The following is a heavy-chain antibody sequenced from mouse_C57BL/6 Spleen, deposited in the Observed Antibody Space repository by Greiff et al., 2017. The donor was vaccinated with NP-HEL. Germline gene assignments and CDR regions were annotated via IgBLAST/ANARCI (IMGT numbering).Heavy chain of an antibody. CDR1: GFNIKDDY. CDR3: TATGPVDY. CDR2: IDPENGDT. J-gene: IGHJ2*01. Sequence: EVQLQQSGAELVRPGASIKLSCTASGFNIKDDYMHWVKQRPEQGLEWIGWIDPENGDTEYASKFQGKATITADTSSNTAHLQLSSLTSEDTAVYYCTATGPVDYWGQGTTLTVSS. V-gene: IGHV14-4*01. D-gene: IGHD4-1*01.